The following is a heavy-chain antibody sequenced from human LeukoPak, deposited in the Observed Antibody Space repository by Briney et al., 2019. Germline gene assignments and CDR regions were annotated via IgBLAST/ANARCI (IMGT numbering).Heavy chain of an antibody. CDR1: GFTFSSYG. V-gene: IGHV3-33*01. CDR3: ARDVRYFDWFYGMDV. D-gene: IGHD3-9*01. Sequence: GGPLRLSCAASGFTFSSYGMHWVRQAPGKGLEWVAVIWYDGSNKYYADSVKGRFTISRDNSKNTLYLKMNSLRAEDTAVYYCARDVRYFDWFYGMDVWGQGTTVTVSS. J-gene: IGHJ6*02. CDR2: IWYDGSNK.